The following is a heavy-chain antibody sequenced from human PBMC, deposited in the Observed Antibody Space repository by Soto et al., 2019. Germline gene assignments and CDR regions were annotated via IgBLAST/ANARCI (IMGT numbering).Heavy chain of an antibody. CDR3: TTSLGGFGELFGSKQNYYYYGMDV. CDR1: GFTFSNAW. J-gene: IGHJ6*02. D-gene: IGHD3-10*01. Sequence: EVQLVESGGGLVKPGGSLRLSCAASGFTFSNAWMSWVRQAPGKGLEWVGRIKSKTDGGTTDYAAPVKGRFTISRDDSKNTQYLQMNSLKAEGTAVYYCTTSLGGFGELFGSKQNYYYYGMDVWGQGTTVTVSS. V-gene: IGHV3-15*01. CDR2: IKSKTDGGTT.